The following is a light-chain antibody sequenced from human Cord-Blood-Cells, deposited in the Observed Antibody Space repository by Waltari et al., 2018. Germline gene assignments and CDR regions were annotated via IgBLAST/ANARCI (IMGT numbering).Light chain of an antibody. Sequence: QSALTQPASVSGSPGQSITIPCTGTSSHVGSYNLVSWYQQHPGKAPKPMIYEVSKRPSGVSNRFSGSKSGNTASLTISGLQAEDEADYYCCSYAGSYYVFGTGTKVTVL. CDR3: CSYAGSYYV. V-gene: IGLV2-23*02. CDR2: EVS. J-gene: IGLJ1*01. CDR1: SSHVGSYNL.